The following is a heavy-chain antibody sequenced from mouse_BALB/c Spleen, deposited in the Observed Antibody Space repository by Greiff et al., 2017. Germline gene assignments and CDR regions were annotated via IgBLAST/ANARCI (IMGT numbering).Heavy chain of an antibody. CDR3: ARGVYGNYWYFDV. CDR2: ISYSGST. D-gene: IGHD2-1*01. V-gene: IGHV3-8*02. CDR1: GDSITSGY. Sequence: EVMLVESGPSLVKPSQTLSLTCSVTGDSITSGYWNWIRKFPGNKLEYMGYISYSGSTYYNPSLKSRISITRDTSKNQYYLQLNSVTTEDTATYYCARGVYGNYWYFDVWGAGTTVTVSS. J-gene: IGHJ1*01.